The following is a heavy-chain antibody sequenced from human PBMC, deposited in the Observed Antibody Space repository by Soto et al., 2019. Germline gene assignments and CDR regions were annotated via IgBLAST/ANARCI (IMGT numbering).Heavy chain of an antibody. Sequence: GGSLRLSCAASGFTFSSYGMHWVRQAPGKGLEWVAVISYDGSNKYYADSVKGRFTISRDNSKNTLYLQMNSLRAEDTAVYYCAKGGASGYYPTYYYYGMDVWGQGTTVTVSS. J-gene: IGHJ6*02. CDR3: AKGGASGYYPTYYYYGMDV. CDR2: ISYDGSNK. V-gene: IGHV3-30*18. D-gene: IGHD5-12*01. CDR1: GFTFSSYG.